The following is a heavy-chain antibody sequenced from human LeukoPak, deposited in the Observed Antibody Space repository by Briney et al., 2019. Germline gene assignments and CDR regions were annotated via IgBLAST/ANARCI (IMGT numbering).Heavy chain of an antibody. J-gene: IGHJ4*02. CDR2: INHSGST. CDR3: ARGRGSSWYGGDDY. V-gene: IGHV4-34*01. D-gene: IGHD6-13*01. Sequence: PSETLFLTFSVYGYYFCGYYCGSVRQPPGKGVEWIGEINHSGSTNYNPSLKSRVTISVDPSKNQFSLKLSSVTAADTAVYYCARGRGSSWYGGDDYWGRGTLVTVSS. CDR1: GYYFCGYY.